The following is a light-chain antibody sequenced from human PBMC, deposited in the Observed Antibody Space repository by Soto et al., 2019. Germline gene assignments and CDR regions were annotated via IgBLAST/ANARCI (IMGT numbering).Light chain of an antibody. CDR2: GAS. CDR3: QQRSIWPLT. Sequence: EVVFTQSPATLSLSPGERATLSCRASQSLSKSLVLYQQKPGQAPRLLIDGASNRATGIPARFSGSGSGTDFTLTISSLEPEDFAVYFCQQRSIWPLTFGGGTKVDI. J-gene: IGKJ4*02. V-gene: IGKV3-11*01. CDR1: QSLSKS.